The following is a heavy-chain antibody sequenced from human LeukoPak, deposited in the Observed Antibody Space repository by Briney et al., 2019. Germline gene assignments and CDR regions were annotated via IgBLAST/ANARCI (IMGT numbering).Heavy chain of an antibody. J-gene: IGHJ6*03. CDR2: INHSGST. D-gene: IGHD4/OR15-4a*01. CDR1: GGSFSGYY. Sequence: SETLSLTCAVYGGSFSGYYWSWIRQPPGKGLEWIGEINHSGSTNYNPSLKSRVTISVDTSKNQFSLKLSSVTAADTAVYYCARQRRGQGLYYYYYYMDVWGKGTTVTISS. CDR3: ARQRRGQGLYYYYYYMDV. V-gene: IGHV4-34*01.